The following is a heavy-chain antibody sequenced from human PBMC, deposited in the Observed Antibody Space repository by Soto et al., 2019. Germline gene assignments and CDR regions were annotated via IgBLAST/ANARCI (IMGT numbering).Heavy chain of an antibody. CDR3: AKDAVPYNGKWDWFDS. V-gene: IGHV3-23*01. CDR2: IGGRGTDT. CDR1: KFTFSDFA. Sequence: DVQLLESGGGLVQPGGSLTLSCAASKFTFSDFAMSWVRQAPGKGLEWVSSIGGRGTDTYYADSVKGRFTISRDHSKNTLFLQMDGLRDEDTAVYHCAKDAVPYNGKWDWFDSWGQGTLVIVSS. J-gene: IGHJ5*01. D-gene: IGHD1-20*01.